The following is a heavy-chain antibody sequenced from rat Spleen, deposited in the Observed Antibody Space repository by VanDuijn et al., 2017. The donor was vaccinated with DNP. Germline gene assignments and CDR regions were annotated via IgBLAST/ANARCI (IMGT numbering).Heavy chain of an antibody. J-gene: IGHJ3*01. CDR1: GFTFSDYY. CDR3: ARHEDYSSYVYGFAY. CDR2: IGSDGYAP. Sequence: EVQLVESGGGLVQPGRSLKLSCAASGFTFSDYYMAWVRQAPTKGLEWVAYIGSDGYAPYYGDSVKGRFIIFRDDAKNTQYLQMDSLRSEDTATYYCARHEDYSSYVYGFAYWGQGTLVTVSS. D-gene: IGHD1-2*01. V-gene: IGHV5S13*01.